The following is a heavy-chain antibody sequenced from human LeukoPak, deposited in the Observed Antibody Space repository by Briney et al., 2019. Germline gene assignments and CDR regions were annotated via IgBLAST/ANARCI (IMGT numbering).Heavy chain of an antibody. CDR1: GFTFDDYG. CDR2: INWNGGST. D-gene: IGHD3-9*01. Sequence: PGGSLRLSCAASGFTFDDYGMSWVRQAPGKGLEWVSGINWNGGSTGYADSVKGRFTISRDNAKNSLYLQMNSLRAEDTALYHCARVVLRYFDWLPPTRIYGMDVWGQGTTVTVSS. V-gene: IGHV3-20*01. J-gene: IGHJ6*02. CDR3: ARVVLRYFDWLPPTRIYGMDV.